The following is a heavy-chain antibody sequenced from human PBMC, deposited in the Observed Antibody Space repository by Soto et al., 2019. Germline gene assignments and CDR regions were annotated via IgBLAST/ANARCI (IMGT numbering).Heavy chain of an antibody. CDR2: ITWNSDTV. CDR1: GFIFDDYA. V-gene: IGHV3-9*01. CDR3: TKEDFDY. Sequence: EVQLVESGGGLVQPGRSLRLSCAASGFIFDDYAMHWVRQAPGKGLEWVSGITWNSDTVAYADSVRGRFTISRDNAKNSLYLQMNSLQTEDTALYYCTKEDFDYWGQGTLVTVSS. J-gene: IGHJ4*02.